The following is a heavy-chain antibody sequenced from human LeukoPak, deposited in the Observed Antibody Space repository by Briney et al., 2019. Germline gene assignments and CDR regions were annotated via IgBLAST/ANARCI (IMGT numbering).Heavy chain of an antibody. J-gene: IGHJ3*02. V-gene: IGHV4-4*07. CDR3: ARDRFSTLDAFDI. D-gene: IGHD2/OR15-2a*01. Sequence: SETLSLTCTVSGGSISSYYWSWIRQPAGKGLEWIGRIYTSGSTNYNPSLKSRVTMSVDTSKNQLSLKLSSVTAADTAVYYCARDRFSTLDAFDIWGHGTMVTVSS. CDR2: IYTSGST. CDR1: GGSISSYY.